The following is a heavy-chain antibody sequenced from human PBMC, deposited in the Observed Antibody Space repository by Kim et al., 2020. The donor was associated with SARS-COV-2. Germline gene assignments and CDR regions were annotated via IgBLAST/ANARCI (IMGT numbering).Heavy chain of an antibody. CDR1: GGSISSYY. J-gene: IGHJ6*02. CDR2: VYYYSGST. CDR3: ARGRGDYYDALDV. V-gene: IGHV4-59*13. Sequence: SQTLSLTCTVSGGSISSYYWSWIRQPPGKGLEWIGYVYYYSGSTNYNPSLKSRLTISVDTSKKQFSLKLSSVTAADTAVYYCARGRGDYYDALDVCGQGT.